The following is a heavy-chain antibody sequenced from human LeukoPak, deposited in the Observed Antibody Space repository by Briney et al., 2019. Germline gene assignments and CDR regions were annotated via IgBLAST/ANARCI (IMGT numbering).Heavy chain of an antibody. Sequence: GGSLRLSCAASGFTFSSYWMSWVRQAPGKGLEWVANIKQDGSEKYYVDSVKGRFTISRGNSKNTLFLQMNNLRVEDMAVFYCAKDWNWAIDYWGQGTLVTVSS. V-gene: IGHV3-7*01. CDR1: GFTFSSYW. J-gene: IGHJ4*02. D-gene: IGHD1-7*01. CDR2: IKQDGSEK. CDR3: AKDWNWAIDY.